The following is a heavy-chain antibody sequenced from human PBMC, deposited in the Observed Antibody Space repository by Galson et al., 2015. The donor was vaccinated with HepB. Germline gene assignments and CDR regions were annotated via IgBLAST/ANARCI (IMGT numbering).Heavy chain of an antibody. J-gene: IGHJ3*02. V-gene: IGHV5-10-1*01. D-gene: IGHD3-10*01. Sequence: QSGAEVKKPGESLRISCKGSGYSFTSYWITWVRQMPGKGLEWMGRIDPSDSYTNYNSSFQGHVTISADKSISTAYLQWNSLKASDTAMYYCARRGVRGVLDDPFDIWGQGTMVTVSS. CDR3: ARRGVRGVLDDPFDI. CDR2: IDPSDSYT. CDR1: GYSFTSYW.